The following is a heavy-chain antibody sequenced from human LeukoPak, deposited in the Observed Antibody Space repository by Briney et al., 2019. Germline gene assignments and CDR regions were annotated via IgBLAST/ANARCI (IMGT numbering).Heavy chain of an antibody. CDR1: GDSITGYY. CDR2: TYYSGST. V-gene: IGHV4-59*01. J-gene: IGHJ3*02. CDR3: ARGRRGPSDAFDI. Sequence: SETLSLTCTVSGDSITGYYWTWVRQPPGKGLEWIGYTYYSGSTNYNPSLKSRVTISVDTSRNQFSLKLSSVTAADTAVYYCARGRRGPSDAFDIWGLGTMVTVSS.